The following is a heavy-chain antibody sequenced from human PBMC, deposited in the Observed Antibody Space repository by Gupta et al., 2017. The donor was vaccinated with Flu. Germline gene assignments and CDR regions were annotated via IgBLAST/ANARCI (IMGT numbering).Heavy chain of an antibody. CDR3: TTDSSGGITFDV. V-gene: IGHV3-15*01. CDR1: GFGFSYAY. CDR2: LKSEIDGGAA. D-gene: IGHD3-16*01. Sequence: ELQLVESGGGLVKPGGSLRLSCAGSGFGFSYAYMNRIRQAPGKGLEWVGRLKSEIDGGAADYAAPVKGRFTISRDDSKNTLFLQMNSLRIDDTAVYYCTTDSSGGITFDVWGQGTMVTVSA. J-gene: IGHJ3*01.